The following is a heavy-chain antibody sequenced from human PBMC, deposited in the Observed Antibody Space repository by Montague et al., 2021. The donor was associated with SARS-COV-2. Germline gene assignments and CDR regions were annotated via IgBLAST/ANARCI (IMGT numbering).Heavy chain of an antibody. V-gene: IGHV4-31*03. J-gene: IGHJ6*02. CDR3: ARVEFDGGYDSVPLDV. D-gene: IGHD5-12*01. CDR1: GGSISSGGYY. Sequence: TLSLTCTVSGGSISSGGYYWSWIREHPGKGLEWTGYIYYSGSTYYXPSLKSRVTISVDTSKNQFSLKLSSVTAADTAVYYCARVEFDGGYDSVPLDVWGQGTTVTVSS. CDR2: IYYSGST.